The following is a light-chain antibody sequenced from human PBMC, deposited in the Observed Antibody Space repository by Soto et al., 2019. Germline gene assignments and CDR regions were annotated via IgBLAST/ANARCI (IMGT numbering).Light chain of an antibody. CDR2: GVS. J-gene: IGKJ5*01. CDR3: HQRYNWPRVT. Sequence: EIVLTQSPCTLSLSPGERATLSCRASQSVSSTFLAWYQQKPGQAPRLLIFGVSNRATGIPDRFSGSGSGTDFTLTITSLEPEDFAVYFCHQRYNWPRVTFGQGTRLEIK. CDR1: QSVSSTF. V-gene: IGKV3D-20*02.